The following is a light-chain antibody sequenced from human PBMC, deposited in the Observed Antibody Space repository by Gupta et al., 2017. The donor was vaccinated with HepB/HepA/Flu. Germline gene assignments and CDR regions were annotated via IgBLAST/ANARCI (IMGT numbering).Light chain of an antibody. V-gene: IGLV2-14*03. CDR1: SSDVGGYNY. J-gene: IGLJ3*02. Sequence: VLTQPAPVSASPVPPITISCTGTSSDVGGYNYVSWYQQHPDKDPKLMLYDVSNRPSGVPKRFFGSKWGNTATLTITGVQAEEEADYYCQSSKSSSNLCVFGGGTKLTVL. CDR3: QSSKSSSNLCV. CDR2: DVS.